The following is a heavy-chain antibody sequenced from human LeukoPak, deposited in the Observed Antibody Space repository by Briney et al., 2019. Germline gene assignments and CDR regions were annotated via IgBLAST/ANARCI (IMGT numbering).Heavy chain of an antibody. CDR2: ISANNGDT. V-gene: IGHV1-18*01. CDR1: GYTFTSYG. D-gene: IGHD1-1*01. J-gene: IGHJ4*02. Sequence: ASVKVSCTASGYTFTSYGISWVRQAPGQGLEWMGWISANNGDTDYPPKLQDRVTMTTDTYTSTAYMELRSLRSDDTAMYYCARESHETREDYWGQGTLVTVSS. CDR3: ARESHETREDY.